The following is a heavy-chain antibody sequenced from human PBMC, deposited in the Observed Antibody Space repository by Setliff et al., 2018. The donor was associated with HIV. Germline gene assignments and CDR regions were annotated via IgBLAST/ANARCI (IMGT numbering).Heavy chain of an antibody. CDR3: AREQVGFGPPRGMDV. D-gene: IGHD3-10*01. CDR2: INAGNGKT. J-gene: IGHJ6*02. V-gene: IGHV1-3*01. Sequence: ASVKVSCKASGYTFSTYAMHWVRQAPGQRLEWMGWINAGNGKTKYSQKFQGRVTIMRDTSASTPYMELSSLRSEDTAVYYCAREQVGFGPPRGMDVWGQGTTVTVSS. CDR1: GYTFSTYA.